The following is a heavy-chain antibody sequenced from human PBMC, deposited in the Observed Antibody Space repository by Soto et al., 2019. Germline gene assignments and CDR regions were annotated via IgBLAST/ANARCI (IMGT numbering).Heavy chain of an antibody. CDR1: GFTFSNAL. Sequence: GGSLRLSCAASGFTFSNALINWVRQAPGKGLEWVGRVKSKAHGGTPDYAEPVKGRFAISRDDSNKMVYLQMNSLKIEDTAVYYCTTDSYSRITIVGFDYWGHATPVTVSS. CDR2: VKSKAHGGTP. D-gene: IGHD1-20*01. J-gene: IGHJ4*01. V-gene: IGHV3-15*07. CDR3: TTDSYSRITIVGFDY.